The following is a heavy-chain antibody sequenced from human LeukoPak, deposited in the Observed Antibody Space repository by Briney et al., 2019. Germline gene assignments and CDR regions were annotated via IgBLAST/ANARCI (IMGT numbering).Heavy chain of an antibody. CDR1: GFTLSSYA. Sequence: PGGSLRLSCAASGFTLSSYAMTWVRQAPGKGLEGVSTISGSGGTTYYADSVKGRFTISRDKSKNTLYLQLNSLRAEDTAVYFCAKDYGDYSSWFDPWGQGTLVTVSS. D-gene: IGHD4-17*01. CDR3: AKDYGDYSSWFDP. V-gene: IGHV3-23*01. CDR2: ISGSGGTT. J-gene: IGHJ5*02.